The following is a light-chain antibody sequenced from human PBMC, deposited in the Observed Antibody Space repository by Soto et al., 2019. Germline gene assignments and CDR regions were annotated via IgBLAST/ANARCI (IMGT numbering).Light chain of an antibody. Sequence: EIVLTQSPGTLSLSPGERATLSCRASQSVDRNFLAWYQQKPGQAPRLLIYDASRRATGIPDRFSGSGSGTDFTLTISRLEPEDFAVYYCLQHAPSEYTFGPGTRLEIK. V-gene: IGKV3-20*01. CDR1: QSVDRNF. CDR2: DAS. J-gene: IGKJ2*01. CDR3: LQHAPSEYT.